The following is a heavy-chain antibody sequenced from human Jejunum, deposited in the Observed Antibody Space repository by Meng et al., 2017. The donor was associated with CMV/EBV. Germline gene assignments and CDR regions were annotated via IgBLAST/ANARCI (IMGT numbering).Heavy chain of an antibody. J-gene: IGHJ4*02. V-gene: IGHV3-15*01. CDR1: GFTFTNAW. CDR3: AADVVDPLAQIDH. Sequence: SGFTFTNAWMSWVRQAPGKGLEWVARIRSKAGGGTTEYAGPVKGRFTISRDDSENTLYLQMNALKTEDTAIYFCAADVVDPLAQIDHWGQGVLVTVSS. CDR2: IRSKAGGGTT. D-gene: IGHD5-24*01.